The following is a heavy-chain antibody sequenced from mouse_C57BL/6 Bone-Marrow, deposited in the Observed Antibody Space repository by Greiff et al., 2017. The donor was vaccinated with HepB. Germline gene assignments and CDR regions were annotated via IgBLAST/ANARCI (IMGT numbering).Heavy chain of an antibody. CDR1: GFTFSDHG. J-gene: IGHJ4*01. D-gene: IGHD2-3*01. Sequence: EVQRVESGGGLVKPGGSLKLSCAASGFTFSDHGMHWVRQAPEKGLEWVAYISSGSSTIYYADTVKGRFTISRDNAKNTLFLQMTSLRSEDTAMYYCARFYDYYAMDYWGQGTSVTVSS. CDR2: ISSGSSTI. V-gene: IGHV5-17*01. CDR3: ARFYDYYAMDY.